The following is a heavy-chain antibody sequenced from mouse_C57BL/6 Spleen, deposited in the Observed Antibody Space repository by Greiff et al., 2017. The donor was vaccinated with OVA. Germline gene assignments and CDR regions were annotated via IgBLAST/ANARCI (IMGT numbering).Heavy chain of an antibody. CDR3: ARTGDYGGFAY. D-gene: IGHD2-4*01. Sequence: SGAELVRPGSSVQLSCKDSYFAFMASAMHWVKQRPGHGLGWIGSFTMYSDATEYSENFKGKATLTANTSTSTAYMELSSLTSEDCAVDYYARTGDYGGFAYWGQGTLVTVSA. V-gene: IGHV1-49*01. CDR1: YFAFMASA. J-gene: IGHJ3*01. CDR2: FTMYSDAT.